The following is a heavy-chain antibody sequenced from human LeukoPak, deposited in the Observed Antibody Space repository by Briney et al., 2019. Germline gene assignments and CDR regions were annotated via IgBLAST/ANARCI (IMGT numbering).Heavy chain of an antibody. Sequence: SETLSLTCTVSGGSISSGTYYWGWIRQPPGKGLEWIGSIYHSGNAYYNQSLMSRVTISVDTSKNQFSLKVSSATAADTAVYYCARDLRGAYMDCFDYWGQGALVTVSS. CDR2: IYHSGNA. V-gene: IGHV4-39*07. CDR3: ARDLRGAYMDCFDY. CDR1: GGSISSGTYY. J-gene: IGHJ4*02. D-gene: IGHD3-16*01.